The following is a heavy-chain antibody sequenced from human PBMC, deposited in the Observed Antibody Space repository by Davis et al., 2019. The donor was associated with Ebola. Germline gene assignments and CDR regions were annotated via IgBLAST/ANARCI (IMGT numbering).Heavy chain of an antibody. Sequence: GEPLKISCAASGFTFSVYYMSWIRQAPGKGPEWVSYISSSSSTIYYADSVKGRFSISRDNAKNSLYLQMNSLRDEDTAVYYCASTMDYYDSSGYYYGMDVWGQGTTVTVSS. V-gene: IGHV3-11*04. J-gene: IGHJ6*02. CDR3: ASTMDYYDSSGYYYGMDV. D-gene: IGHD3-22*01. CDR1: GFTFSVYY. CDR2: ISSSSSTI.